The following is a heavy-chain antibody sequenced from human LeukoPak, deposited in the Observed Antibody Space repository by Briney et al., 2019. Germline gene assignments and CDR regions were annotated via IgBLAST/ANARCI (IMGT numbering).Heavy chain of an antibody. J-gene: IGHJ4*02. CDR3: AKSSGYYYVHRNPFDY. Sequence: HPGGTLRLSCAASGFTFSSYGMSWVRQAPGKGLEWVSAISGSGGSTYYADSVKGRFTISRDNSKNTLYLQMNSLRAEDTAVYYCAKSSGYYYVHRNPFDYWGQGTLVTVSS. V-gene: IGHV3-23*01. CDR1: GFTFSSYG. CDR2: ISGSGGST. D-gene: IGHD3-22*01.